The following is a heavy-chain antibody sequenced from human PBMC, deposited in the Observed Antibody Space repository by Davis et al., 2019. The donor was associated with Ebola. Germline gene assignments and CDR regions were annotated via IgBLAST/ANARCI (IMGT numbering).Heavy chain of an antibody. CDR3: ARIRATIGFFDY. CDR1: GYSFTSYW. CDR2: INAGNGNT. J-gene: IGHJ4*02. V-gene: IGHV1-3*01. Sequence: GSLKISCKGSGYSFTSYWIGWVRQAPGQRLEWMGWINAGNGNTKYSQKFQGRVTITRDTSASTAYMELSSLRSEDTAVYYCARIRATIGFFDYWGQGTLVTVSS. D-gene: IGHD5-12*01.